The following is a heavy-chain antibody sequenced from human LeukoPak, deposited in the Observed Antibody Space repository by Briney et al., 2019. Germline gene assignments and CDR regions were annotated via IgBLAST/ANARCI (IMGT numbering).Heavy chain of an antibody. CDR1: GGSISSYY. J-gene: IGHJ6*02. V-gene: IGHV4-59*01. D-gene: IGHD2-2*01. CDR3: AREVVVVPAATQTYYYYGMDV. Sequence: SETLSLTCTVSGGSISSYYWSWIRQPPGKGLEWIGYIYYSGSTNYNPSLKSRVTISVDTSKSQFSLKLSSVTAADTAVYYCAREVVVVPAATQTYYYYGMDVWGQGTTVTVSS. CDR2: IYYSGST.